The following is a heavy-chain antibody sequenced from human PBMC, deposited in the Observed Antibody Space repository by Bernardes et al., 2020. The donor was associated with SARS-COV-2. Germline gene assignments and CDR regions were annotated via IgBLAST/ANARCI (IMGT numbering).Heavy chain of an antibody. J-gene: IGHJ4*02. D-gene: IGHD2-2*01. CDR2: ISLGGDNT. V-gene: IGHV3-23*01. CDR3: AKEVPANDY. Sequence: GGSLRLSCVVSGFTFRSSAMSWVRQAPGPGLAWVSGISLGGDNTYYADSVKGRFTISRDISKNTLYLQMNSLRADDTAIYYCAKEVPANDYWGQGTLVTVSS. CDR1: GFTFRSSA.